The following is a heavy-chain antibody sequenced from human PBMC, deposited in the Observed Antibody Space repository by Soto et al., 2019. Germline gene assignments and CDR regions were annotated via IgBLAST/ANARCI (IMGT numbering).Heavy chain of an antibody. Sequence: VASVKVSCKASGYTFTSYGISWVRQAPGQGLEWMGWISAYNGNTNYAQKLQGRVTMTTDTSTSTAYMELRSLRSDDTAVYYCARDRGYYGSGSFIDYYYGMDVWGQGTTVTVSS. CDR3: ARDRGYYGSGSFIDYYYGMDV. V-gene: IGHV1-18*01. J-gene: IGHJ6*02. D-gene: IGHD3-10*01. CDR1: GYTFTSYG. CDR2: ISAYNGNT.